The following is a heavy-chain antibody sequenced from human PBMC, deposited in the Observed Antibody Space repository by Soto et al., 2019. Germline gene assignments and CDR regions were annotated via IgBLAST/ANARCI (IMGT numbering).Heavy chain of an antibody. Sequence: GGSLRLSCAASGFTFSSYAMSWVRQAPGKGLEWVSAISGSGGSTYYADSVKGRFTISRDNSKNTLYLQMNSLRAEDTAVYYCAKEAGGPTAVYGSGSYYSDYWGQGTLVTVSS. D-gene: IGHD3-10*01. V-gene: IGHV3-23*01. CDR2: ISGSGGST. J-gene: IGHJ4*02. CDR3: AKEAGGPTAVYGSGSYYSDY. CDR1: GFTFSSYA.